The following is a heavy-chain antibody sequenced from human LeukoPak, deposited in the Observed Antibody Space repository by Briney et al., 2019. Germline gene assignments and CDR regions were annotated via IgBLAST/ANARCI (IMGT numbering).Heavy chain of an antibody. CDR2: INHSGST. Sequence: SETLSLTCAVYGGSLSGYYWSWIRQPPGKGLEWIGEINHSGSTNYNPSLKSRVTISVDTSKNQFSLKLSSVTAADTAVYYCARGGSTSGWFYYGMDVWGQGTTVTVSS. CDR3: ARGGSTSGWFYYGMDV. V-gene: IGHV4-34*01. D-gene: IGHD6-19*01. CDR1: GGSLSGYY. J-gene: IGHJ6*02.